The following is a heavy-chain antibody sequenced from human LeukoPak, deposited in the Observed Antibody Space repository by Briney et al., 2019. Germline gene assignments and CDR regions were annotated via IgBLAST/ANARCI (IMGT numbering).Heavy chain of an antibody. J-gene: IGHJ4*02. V-gene: IGHV1-2*02. CDR1: GYTFTSYY. CDR2: INPNSGAT. D-gene: IGHD3-22*01. CDR3: ARGSGLPDSNGFHYFDY. Sequence: ASVKVSCKSSGYTFTSYYIHWVRQAPGQGLEWRGWINPNSGATTSAQKFHDTLTMTRDTSINTAYMELRWLRSVDTAVYLCARGSGLPDSNGFHYFDYWGQGTLVTVSS.